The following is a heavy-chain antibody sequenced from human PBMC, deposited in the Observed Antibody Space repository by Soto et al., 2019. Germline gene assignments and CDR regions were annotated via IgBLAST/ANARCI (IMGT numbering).Heavy chain of an antibody. D-gene: IGHD6-13*01. Sequence: PSETLSLTCTVSGGSISSGDYYWSWIRQPPGKGLEWIGYIYYSGSTYYNPSLKSRVTISVDTSKNQFSLKLSSVTAADTAVYYCARYLTRIAAAGLDVWGQGTTVTVSS. CDR3: ARYLTRIAAAGLDV. V-gene: IGHV4-30-4*01. J-gene: IGHJ6*02. CDR1: GGSISSGDYY. CDR2: IYYSGST.